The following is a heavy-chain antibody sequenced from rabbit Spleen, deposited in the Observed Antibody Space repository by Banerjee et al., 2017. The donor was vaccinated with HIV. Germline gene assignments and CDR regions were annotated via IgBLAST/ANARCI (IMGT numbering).Heavy chain of an antibody. CDR2: INAITGRA. J-gene: IGHJ4*01. V-gene: IGHV1S45*01. D-gene: IGHD1-1*01. Sequence: QEQLVESGGGLVQPGGSLTLTCKASGFDFSDKAVMCWVRQAPGKGLQWIACINAITGRAVYATWAKGRFTFSKTSSTTVTLQMTSLTVADTATYFCASGYSDIYFNLWGPGTLVTVS. CDR3: ASGYSDIYFNL. CDR1: GFDFSDKAV.